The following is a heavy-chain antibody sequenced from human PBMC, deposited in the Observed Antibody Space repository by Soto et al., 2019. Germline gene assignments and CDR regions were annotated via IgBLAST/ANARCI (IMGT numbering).Heavy chain of an antibody. CDR2: IYNDGTYS. CDR1: GFIFKMYW. V-gene: IGHV3-74*01. D-gene: IGHD3-10*01. CDR3: TRGPRPISTGTGAY. J-gene: IGHJ4*02. Sequence: GGALRLFCAATGFIFKMYWMHWVRQSPGKGLLWISRIYNDGTYSDYADSVRGRFTISRDNVNDTLYLQMNNLRAKDSGLYYCTRGPRPISTGTGAYWGQGTQVPVSS.